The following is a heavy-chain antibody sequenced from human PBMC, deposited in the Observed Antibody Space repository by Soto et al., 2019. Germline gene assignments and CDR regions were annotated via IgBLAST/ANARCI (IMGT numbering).Heavy chain of an antibody. Sequence: SGPTLVKPTHTLTLTCTFSGFSLSTSGVGVGWIRQPPGKALEWLATIYWNGDTRYSPSVKSRLTITNDTSKNQVVLTMTTMEPMHSATYYCAHSHIVVVPAATYYYGSGSDAFDIWGQGTMVTVSS. J-gene: IGHJ3*02. CDR1: GFSLSTSGVG. D-gene: IGHD2-2*01. CDR3: AHSHIVVVPAATYYYGSGSDAFDI. CDR2: IYWNGDT. V-gene: IGHV2-5*01.